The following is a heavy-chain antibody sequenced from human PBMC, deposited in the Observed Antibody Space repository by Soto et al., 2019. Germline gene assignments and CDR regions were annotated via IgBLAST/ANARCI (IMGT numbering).Heavy chain of an antibody. V-gene: IGHV1-18*04. CDR1: GYSFTTHG. CDR3: ARDPPFSGILRGTPLMDV. Sequence: QVQLVQSEAEVRKPGASVKVSCKASGYSFTTHGISWVRRAPGHGLEWMGWISAYNGDTHYVQRFQGRPTMTTDTSTRTAYMELRSLTSDDTAVYYCARDPPFSGILRGTPLMDVWGQGTTVTVSS. CDR2: ISAYNGDT. D-gene: IGHD6-19*01. J-gene: IGHJ6*02.